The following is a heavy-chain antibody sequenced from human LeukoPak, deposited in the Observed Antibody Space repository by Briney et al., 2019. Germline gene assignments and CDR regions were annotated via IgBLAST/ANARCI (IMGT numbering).Heavy chain of an antibody. CDR1: GFTFSSYG. CDR3: AKDTEGITMIGPFDY. V-gene: IGHV3-30*18. J-gene: IGHJ4*02. Sequence: GSLRLSCAASGFTFSSYGMHWVRQAPGKGLEWVAVISYDGSNKYYADSVKGRFTISRDNSKNTLYLQMNSLRAEDTAVYYCAKDTEGITMIGPFDYWGQGTLVTVSS. CDR2: ISYDGSNK. D-gene: IGHD3-22*01.